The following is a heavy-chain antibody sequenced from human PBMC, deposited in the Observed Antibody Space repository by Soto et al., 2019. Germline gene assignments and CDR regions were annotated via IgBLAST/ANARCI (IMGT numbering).Heavy chain of an antibody. CDR1: GFTFSSYA. V-gene: IGHV3-23*01. Sequence: GGSLRLSCAASGFTFSSYAMSWVRQAPGKGLEWVSAISGSGGSTYYADSVKGRFTISRDNSKNTLYLQMNSLRAEDTAVYYCAKAEVYYDYYGMDVWGQGTTVTVSS. CDR2: ISGSGGST. J-gene: IGHJ6*02. CDR3: AKAEVYYDYYGMDV.